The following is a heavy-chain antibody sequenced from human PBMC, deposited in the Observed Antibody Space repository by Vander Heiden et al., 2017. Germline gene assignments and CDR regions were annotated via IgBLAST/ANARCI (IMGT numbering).Heavy chain of an antibody. CDR2: IYHSGST. J-gene: IGHJ4*02. CDR1: GGSLSSGGYS. CDR3: ASYGDYVGYYFDY. Sequence: QLQLQESGSGLVKPSQTLSLTCAVSGGSLSSGGYSWSWIRQPPGKGLEWIGYIYHSGSTYYNPSLKSRVTISVDRSKNQFSLKLSSVTAADTAVYYCASYGDYVGYYFDYWGQGTLVTVSS. D-gene: IGHD4-17*01. V-gene: IGHV4-30-2*01.